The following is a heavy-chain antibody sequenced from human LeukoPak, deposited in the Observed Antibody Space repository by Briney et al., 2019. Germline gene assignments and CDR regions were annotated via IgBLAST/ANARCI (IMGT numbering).Heavy chain of an antibody. Sequence: GGSLRLSCAASGFTFSSYSMNWVRQAPGKGLEWVSSISSSSSYIYYADSVKGRFTISRDNAKNSLYLQMNSLRAEDTAVYYCAGVGYYYDSSGLDYWGQGTLVTVSS. J-gene: IGHJ4*02. D-gene: IGHD3-22*01. CDR3: AGVGYYYDSSGLDY. CDR1: GFTFSSYS. V-gene: IGHV3-21*01. CDR2: ISSSSSYI.